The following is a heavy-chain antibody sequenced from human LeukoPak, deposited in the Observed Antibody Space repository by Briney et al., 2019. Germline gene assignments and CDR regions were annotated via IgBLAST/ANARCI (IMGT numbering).Heavy chain of an antibody. CDR2: IKSKTDGGTT. V-gene: IGHV3-15*01. D-gene: IGHD1-14*01. Sequence: PGGSLRLSCAASVFTFSNAWMSWVRQAPGKGLEWVGRIKSKTDGGTTDYAAPVKGRFTISRDDSKNTLYLQMNSLKTEDTAVYYCTTDGFSGRGYFDYWGQGTLVTVSS. J-gene: IGHJ4*02. CDR3: TTDGFSGRGYFDY. CDR1: VFTFSNAW.